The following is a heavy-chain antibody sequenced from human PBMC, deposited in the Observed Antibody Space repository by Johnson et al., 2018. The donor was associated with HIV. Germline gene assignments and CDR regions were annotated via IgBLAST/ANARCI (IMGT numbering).Heavy chain of an antibody. Sequence: QLVESGGGLVQPGGSLRLSCAASGITVGTNYMSWVRQAPGKGLEWVSGISWNSGSIGYADSVKGRFTISRDNAKNSLYLQMNSLRAEDTALYYCAQKAVAGTFTDAFDIWGQGTMVTVSS. V-gene: IGHV3-9*01. D-gene: IGHD6-19*01. CDR1: GITVGTNY. CDR2: ISWNSGSI. J-gene: IGHJ3*02. CDR3: AQKAVAGTFTDAFDI.